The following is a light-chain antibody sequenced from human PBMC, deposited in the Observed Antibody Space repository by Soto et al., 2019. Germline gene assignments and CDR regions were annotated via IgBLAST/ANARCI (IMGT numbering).Light chain of an antibody. V-gene: IGKV1-6*01. CDR3: LQDYRYPLT. Sequence: AIQMTQSPSSLSASVGDRVTITCRASQDIRNDLGWYQQRPGKAPKLLIYAASSLQSGVPSRFSGSGSGTYFTLTISSLQPEEFASYFCLQDYRYPLTFGGGTKVEIK. CDR1: QDIRND. J-gene: IGKJ4*01. CDR2: AAS.